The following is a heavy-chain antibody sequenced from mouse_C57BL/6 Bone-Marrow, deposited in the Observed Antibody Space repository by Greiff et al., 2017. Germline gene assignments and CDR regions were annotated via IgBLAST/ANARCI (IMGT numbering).Heavy chain of an antibody. Sequence: VQLQQPGAELVRPGTSVKLSCKASGYTFTSYWMHWVKQRPGQGLEWIGVIDPSDSYTNYNQKFKGKATLTVDTSSSTAYMQLSSLTSEDSAVYYCAMKGIYYVLWFAYWGQGTLVTVSA. J-gene: IGHJ3*01. D-gene: IGHD2-1*01. CDR2: IDPSDSYT. CDR3: AMKGIYYVLWFAY. V-gene: IGHV1-59*01. CDR1: GYTFTSYW.